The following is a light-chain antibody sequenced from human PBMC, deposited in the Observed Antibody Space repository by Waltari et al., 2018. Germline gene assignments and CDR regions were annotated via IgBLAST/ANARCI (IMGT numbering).Light chain of an antibody. J-gene: IGKJ2*01. V-gene: IGKV3-15*01. CDR2: GAS. CDR1: QSVSSN. CDR3: QQYNNWLDT. Sequence: EIVMTQSPATLSVAQGERATPSCRASQSVSSNLAWYQQKPGQAPRLPIYGASTRATGIPARFSGSGSGTEFTLTISSLQSEDFAVYYCQQYNNWLDTFGQGTKLEIK.